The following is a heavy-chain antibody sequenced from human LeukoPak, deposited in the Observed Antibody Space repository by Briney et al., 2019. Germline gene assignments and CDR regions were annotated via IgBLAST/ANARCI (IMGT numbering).Heavy chain of an antibody. J-gene: IGHJ4*02. V-gene: IGHV4-39*07. CDR1: GGSISSSSYY. CDR2: IYYSGST. CDR3: ARGRHYYFDY. Sequence: SETLSLTCTVSGGSISSSSYYWGWIRQPPGKGLEWIGSIYYSGSTYYNPSLKSRVTISVDTSKNQFSLKLSSVTAADTAVYYCARGRHYYFDYWGQGTLVTVSS.